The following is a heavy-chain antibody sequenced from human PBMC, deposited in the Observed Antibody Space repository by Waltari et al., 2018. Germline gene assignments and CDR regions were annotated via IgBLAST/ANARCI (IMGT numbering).Heavy chain of an antibody. CDR2: IIPIFGTA. D-gene: IGHD2-15*01. Sequence: QVQLVQSGAEVKKPGSSVKVSCKASGGTFSSYAISWVRQAPGQGLEWMGGIIPIFGTANYAQKFQGRVTITADESTSTAYMELSSLRSEDTAVYYCARVVGFRMPRSYWYFDLWGRGTLVTVSS. J-gene: IGHJ2*01. V-gene: IGHV1-69*01. CDR1: GGTFSSYA. CDR3: ARVVGFRMPRSYWYFDL.